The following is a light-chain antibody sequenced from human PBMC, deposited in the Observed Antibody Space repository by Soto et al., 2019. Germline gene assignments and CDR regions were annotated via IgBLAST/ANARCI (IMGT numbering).Light chain of an antibody. CDR3: SSFSNSDTPYV. J-gene: IGLJ1*01. Sequence: QSALAQPASVSGSPGQSITISCAGSSRDIGGYDFVSWYQQHPGEVPKLIIFDVSDRPSGVSDRFSGSKSGDTASLTISGLQVEVEADYYCSSFSNSDTPYVFGTGTKVTVL. V-gene: IGLV2-14*03. CDR1: SRDIGGYDF. CDR2: DVS.